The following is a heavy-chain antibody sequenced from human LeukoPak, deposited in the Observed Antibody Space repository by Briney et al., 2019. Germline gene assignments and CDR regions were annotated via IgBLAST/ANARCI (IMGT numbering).Heavy chain of an antibody. CDR2: TSGDGITT. CDR3: ARDHVYGGADY. J-gene: IGHJ4*02. V-gene: IGHV3-43*02. D-gene: IGHD5/OR15-5a*01. CDR1: GFTFHNYA. Sequence: LAGGSPILSCAASGFTFHNYAIHWVRQAPGKGLEWVSLTSGDGITTYFADSVKGRFTISRDNSKSSLFLQMNSLRTEDTALYYCARDHVYGGADYWGQGTLVTVSS.